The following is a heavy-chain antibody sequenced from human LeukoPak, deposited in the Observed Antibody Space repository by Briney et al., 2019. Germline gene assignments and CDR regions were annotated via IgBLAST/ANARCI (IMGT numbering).Heavy chain of an antibody. J-gene: IGHJ4*02. V-gene: IGHV4-4*02. CDR2: ISHTGSA. CDR1: GGSINSNYW. D-gene: IGHD3-3*01. CDR3: ARHYDFWSGYNY. Sequence: SETLSLTCAVSGGSINSNYWWSWVRQSPGKGLEWIGEISHTGSAHYNPSLESRVTILRDKSKNQFSLMLRSVTTADTAVYYCARHYDFWSGYNYWGQGTLVTVAS.